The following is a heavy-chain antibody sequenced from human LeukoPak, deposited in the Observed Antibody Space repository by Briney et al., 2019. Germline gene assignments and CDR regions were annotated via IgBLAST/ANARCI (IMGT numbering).Heavy chain of an antibody. CDR3: ARVTGYMIEDYFDY. CDR2: IYTSGST. Sequence: SETLSLTCTVSGGSISSGSYYWSWIRQPAGNGLEWIGRIYTSGSTNYNPSLKSRVTISVDTSKNQFSLKLSSVTAADTAVYYCARVTGYMIEDYFDYWGQGPWSPSPQ. CDR1: GGSISSGSYY. J-gene: IGHJ4*02. D-gene: IGHD3-22*01. V-gene: IGHV4-61*02.